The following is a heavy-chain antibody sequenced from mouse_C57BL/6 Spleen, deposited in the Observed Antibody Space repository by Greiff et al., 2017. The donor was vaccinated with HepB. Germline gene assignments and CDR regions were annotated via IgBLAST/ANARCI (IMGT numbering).Heavy chain of an antibody. CDR3: ARGGSYYSYWYFDV. CDR1: GYTFTSYW. J-gene: IGHJ1*03. V-gene: IGHV1-69*01. D-gene: IGHD1-1*01. Sequence: QVQLQQSGAELVMPGASVKLSCKASGYTFTSYWMHWVKQRPGQGLEWIGEIDPSDSYTNYNQKFKGKSTLTVDKSSSTAYMQLSSLTSEDSAVYYCARGGSYYSYWYFDVWGTGTTVTVSS. CDR2: IDPSDSYT.